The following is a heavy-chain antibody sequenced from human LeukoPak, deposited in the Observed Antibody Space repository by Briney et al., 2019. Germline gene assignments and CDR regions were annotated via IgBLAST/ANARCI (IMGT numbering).Heavy chain of an antibody. D-gene: IGHD6-19*01. CDR2: IKQEGGEK. Sequence: TGGSLRLSCAASGFTFNTFWMTWVRQAPGKGLEWVAKIKQEGGEKYYVDSVKGRFTISRDNAKNSLYLQMNSLSVEDTAVYYCARDHGSGWYFDQWGQGTLVTVSS. CDR1: GFTFNTFW. CDR3: ARDHGSGWYFDQ. J-gene: IGHJ4*02. V-gene: IGHV3-7*04.